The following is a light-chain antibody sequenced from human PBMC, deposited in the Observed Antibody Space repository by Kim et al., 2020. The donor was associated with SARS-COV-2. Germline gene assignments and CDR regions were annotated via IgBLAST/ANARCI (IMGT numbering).Light chain of an antibody. J-gene: IGKJ4*01. CDR3: QQYNYWPALT. V-gene: IGKV3-15*01. Sequence: SPGERATPSCRASQSISNDLAWYQQKPGQAPRLLIYGAATRATGIPARFSGGGSGTEFTLTISSLQSEDLAMYYCQQYNYWPALTFGGGTKVDIK. CDR1: QSISND. CDR2: GAA.